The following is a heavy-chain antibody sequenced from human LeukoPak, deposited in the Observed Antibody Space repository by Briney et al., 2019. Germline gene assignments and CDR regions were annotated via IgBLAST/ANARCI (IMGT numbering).Heavy chain of an antibody. CDR1: GYSISSGYY. J-gene: IGHJ5*02. D-gene: IGHD6-19*01. CDR2: IHHSGST. Sequence: SETLSLTCAVSGYSISSGYYWGWIRQPPGKGLEWIGSIHHSGSTYYNPSLKSRVTISVDTSKNQFSLKLSSVTAADTAVYYCARYLAVAVPNWFDPWGQGTLVTVSS. CDR3: ARYLAVAVPNWFDP. V-gene: IGHV4-38-2*01.